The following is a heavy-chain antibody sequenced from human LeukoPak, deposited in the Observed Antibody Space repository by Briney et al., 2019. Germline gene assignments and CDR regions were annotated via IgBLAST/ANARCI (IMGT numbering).Heavy chain of an antibody. CDR1: GGSISSSSYY. CDR3: ARWEPFTFFDY. J-gene: IGHJ4*02. V-gene: IGHV4-39*01. D-gene: IGHD1-26*01. Sequence: PSETLSLTCTVSGGSISSSSYYWGWIRQPPGEGLEWIGSIYYSGSTYYNPSLKSRVTVSVDTSKNQFSLKLSSVAAADTAVYCCARWEPFTFFDYWGQGTLVTVSS. CDR2: IYYSGST.